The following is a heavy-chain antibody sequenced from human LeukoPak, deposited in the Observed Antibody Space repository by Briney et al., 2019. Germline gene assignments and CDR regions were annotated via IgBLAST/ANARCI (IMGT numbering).Heavy chain of an antibody. CDR2: INHSGST. V-gene: IGHV4-34*01. J-gene: IGHJ4*02. CDR1: GGSFSGYY. Sequence: PSETLSLTCAVYGGSFSGYYWSWIRQPPGKGLEWIGEINHSGSTNYNPSLKSRVTISVDTSKNQFSLKLSSVTAADTAVYYCARGFPHYVSRGYYYWGQGTLVTVSS. CDR3: ARGFPHYVSRGYYY. D-gene: IGHD3-22*01.